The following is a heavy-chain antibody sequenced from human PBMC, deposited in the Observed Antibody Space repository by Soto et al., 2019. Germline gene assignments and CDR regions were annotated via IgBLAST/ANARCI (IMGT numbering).Heavy chain of an antibody. Sequence: KSSETLSLTCTVSGGSIGSGDYYWSWIRQPPGKGLEWLGYIYYSGSSYYNPSLKSRITMSVDTSKNQFSLKLSSVTAADTAVYYCARTTVITYTGDVFYYFDYWGRGTLVTVSS. D-gene: IGHD4-17*01. J-gene: IGHJ4*02. CDR2: IYYSGSS. V-gene: IGHV4-30-4*01. CDR1: GGSIGSGDYY. CDR3: ARTTVITYTGDVFYYFDY.